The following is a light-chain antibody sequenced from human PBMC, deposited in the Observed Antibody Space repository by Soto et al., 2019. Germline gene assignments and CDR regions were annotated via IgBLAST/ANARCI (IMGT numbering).Light chain of an antibody. Sequence: DIQMTQSPSSLSVSVGDRVTITCQASHDITNYLNWYQQKPGKAPKLLIYDASSLESGVPSRFSGRGSGTEFTLTISSLQPDDCATYYCHTYNSYSLHTFGQGTKLEIK. CDR2: DAS. J-gene: IGKJ2*01. CDR3: HTYNSYSLHT. CDR1: HDITNY. V-gene: IGKV1-5*01.